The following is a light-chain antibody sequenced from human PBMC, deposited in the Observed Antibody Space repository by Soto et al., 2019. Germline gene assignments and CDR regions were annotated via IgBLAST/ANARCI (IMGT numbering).Light chain of an antibody. J-gene: IGKJ1*01. CDR1: QSVSSN. CDR3: QQYNNWPPRT. CDR2: GAS. Sequence: EIVMTQSPATLSVSPGERATLSCWASQSVSSNLAWYQQKPGQAPRLLIYGASTRATGIPARFSGSGSGTEFTLTISSLQSEDFAVYYCQQYNNWPPRTFGQGTKVDI. V-gene: IGKV3-15*01.